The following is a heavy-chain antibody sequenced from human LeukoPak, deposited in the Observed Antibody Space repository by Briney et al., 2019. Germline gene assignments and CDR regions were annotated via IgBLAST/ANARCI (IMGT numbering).Heavy chain of an antibody. CDR3: ARVSRIAVAAFDC. CDR1: GGSISSSNW. V-gene: IGHV4-4*02. J-gene: IGHJ4*02. CDR2: IYHSGST. Sequence: SGTLSLTCAVSGGSISSSNWWSWVRQPPGKGLEWIGEIYHSGSTNHNPSLKSRVTISVDKSKNQFSLKLSSVTAADTAVHYCARVSRIAVAAFDCWGQGTLVSVSS. D-gene: IGHD6-19*01.